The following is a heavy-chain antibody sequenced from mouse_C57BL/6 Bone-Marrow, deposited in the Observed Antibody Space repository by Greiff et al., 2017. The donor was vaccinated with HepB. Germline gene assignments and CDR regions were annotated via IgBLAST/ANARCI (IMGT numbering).Heavy chain of an antibody. CDR2: INPGSGGT. CDR1: GYAFTNYL. CDR3: ARDGYYGNAMDY. V-gene: IGHV1-54*01. D-gene: IGHD2-3*01. Sequence: QVQLQQSGAELVRPGTSVKVSCKASGYAFTNYLIEWVKQRPGQGLEWIGVINPGSGGTNYNGKFKGKATLTADKSSSTAYMQLSSLTSEDSAVYFCARDGYYGNAMDYWGQGTSVTVSS. J-gene: IGHJ4*01.